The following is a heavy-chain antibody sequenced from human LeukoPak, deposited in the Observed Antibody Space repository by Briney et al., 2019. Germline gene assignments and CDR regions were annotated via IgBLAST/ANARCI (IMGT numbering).Heavy chain of an antibody. CDR1: GFTFSNYG. D-gene: IGHD3/OR15-3a*01. J-gene: IGHJ4*01. CDR2: VRYDGSDK. Sequence: GGSLRLSCAASGFTFSNYGMYWVRQAPGKGLEWVAFVRYDGSDKYYVDSVKGRFTISRDNSKDALYPQMNSLRAEDTALYYCVKDLGGLYSSDYWGHGTLVTVSS. CDR3: VKDLGGLYSSDY. V-gene: IGHV3-30*02.